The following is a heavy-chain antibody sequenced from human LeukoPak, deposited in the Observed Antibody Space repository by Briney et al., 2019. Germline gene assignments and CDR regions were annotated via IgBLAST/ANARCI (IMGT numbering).Heavy chain of an antibody. J-gene: IGHJ4*02. D-gene: IGHD2-21*02. CDR3: TRDIGDFVSDF. CDR1: GGSIGSGYY. V-gene: IGHV4-39*02. CDR2: IHYGGTT. Sequence: SETLSLTCTVSGGSIGSGYYWAWIRQPPGEGLEWIGSIHYGGTTHYNPSLQGRVTISADTSKNQFALDLRSVTAADTAVYYCTRDIGDFVSDFWGQGTLVTVS.